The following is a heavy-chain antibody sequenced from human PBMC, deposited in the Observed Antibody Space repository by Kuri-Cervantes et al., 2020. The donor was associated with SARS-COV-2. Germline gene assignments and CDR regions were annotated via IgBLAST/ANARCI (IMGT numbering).Heavy chain of an antibody. CDR1: GFTFSSYA. Sequence: GGSLRLSCAASGFTFSSYAMSWVRQAPGKGLEWVSSISSSSSYIYYADSVKGRFTISRDNAKNSLYLQMNSLRAEDTAVYYCASLGVVPAAVDIGWFDPWGQGTLVTVSS. CDR2: ISSSSSYI. D-gene: IGHD2-2*01. J-gene: IGHJ5*02. V-gene: IGHV3-21*01. CDR3: ASLGVVPAAVDIGWFDP.